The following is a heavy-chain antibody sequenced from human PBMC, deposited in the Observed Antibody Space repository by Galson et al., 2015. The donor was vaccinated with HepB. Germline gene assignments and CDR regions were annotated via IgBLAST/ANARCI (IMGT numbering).Heavy chain of an antibody. Sequence: SLRLSCAASGFTFSSYGMHWVRQAPGKGLEWVAVISCDGSNRYYVESVKGRFTISRDNSRNTLFLQMSSLRAEDTAVYYCAKGGHTSGWYLPTGDNWGQGTLVSVSS. V-gene: IGHV3-30*18. D-gene: IGHD6-19*01. CDR2: ISCDGSNR. J-gene: IGHJ4*02. CDR3: AKGGHTSGWYLPTGDN. CDR1: GFTFSSYG.